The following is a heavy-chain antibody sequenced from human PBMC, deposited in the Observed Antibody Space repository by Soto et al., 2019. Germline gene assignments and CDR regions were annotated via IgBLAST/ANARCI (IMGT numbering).Heavy chain of an antibody. CDR1: CGSISSGDYY. Sequence: SETLSLTCTVSCGSISSGDYYWSWIRQPPGKGLEWIGYIYYSGSTYYNPSLKSRVTISVDTSKNQFSLKLSSVTAADTAVYYCAREARYYYDSSGTDYGFDYWGQGTLVTVSS. J-gene: IGHJ4*02. D-gene: IGHD3-22*01. CDR3: AREARYYYDSSGTDYGFDY. CDR2: IYYSGST. V-gene: IGHV4-30-4*01.